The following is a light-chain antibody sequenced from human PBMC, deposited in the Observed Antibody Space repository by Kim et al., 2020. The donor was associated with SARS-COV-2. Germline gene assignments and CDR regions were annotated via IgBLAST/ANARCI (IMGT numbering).Light chain of an antibody. CDR3: NSRDSSGNHWV. J-gene: IGLJ3*02. Sequence: SSELTQDPAVSVALGQTVRITCQGDSLRSYYASWYQQKPGQAPVLVIYGTNNRPSGNPDRFSGSSSGNTASLTITGAQAEDEADYYCNSRDSSGNHWVFG. CDR1: SLRSYY. CDR2: GTN. V-gene: IGLV3-19*01.